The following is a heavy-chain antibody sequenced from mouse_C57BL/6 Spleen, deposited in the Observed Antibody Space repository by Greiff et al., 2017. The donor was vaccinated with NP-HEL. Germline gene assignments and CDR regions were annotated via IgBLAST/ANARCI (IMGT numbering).Heavy chain of an antibody. V-gene: IGHV8-8*01. CDR1: GFSLSTFGMG. J-gene: IGHJ4*01. CDR2: IWWDDDK. D-gene: IGHD1-1*01. CDR3: ARSITTVVATEGYYYAMDY. Sequence: QVTLKESGPGILQPSQTLSLTCSFSGFSLSTFGMGVGWIRQPSGKGLEWLAHIWWDDDKYYNPALKSRLTISKDTSKNQVFLKIANVDTADTATYYCARSITTVVATEGYYYAMDYWGQGTSVTVSS.